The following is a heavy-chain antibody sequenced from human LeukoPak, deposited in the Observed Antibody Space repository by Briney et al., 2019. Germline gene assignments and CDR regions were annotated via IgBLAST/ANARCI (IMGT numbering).Heavy chain of an antibody. D-gene: IGHD3-10*01. CDR2: ISGSGGST. J-gene: IGHJ4*02. CDR1: GFTFSTYA. CDR3: AKGTRAYYYGSSSPLIDY. V-gene: IGHV3-23*01. Sequence: GGSLRLSCAASGFTFSTYATSWVRQAPGKGLEWVSAISGSGGSTYHADSVKGRFTISRDSSKNTLYLQMNSLRAEDTAVYYCAKGTRAYYYGSSSPLIDYWGQGTLVTVSS.